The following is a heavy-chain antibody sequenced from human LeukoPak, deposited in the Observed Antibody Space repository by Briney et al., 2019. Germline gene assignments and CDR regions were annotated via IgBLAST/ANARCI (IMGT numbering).Heavy chain of an antibody. V-gene: IGHV1-18*01. CDR1: GYTFTSYG. CDR3: AGDGRHFWSGYGANWFDP. Sequence: GASVKVSCKASGYTFTSYGISWVRQAPGQGLEWMGWISAYNGNTNYAQKLQGRVTMTTDTSTSTAYMDLRSLRSDDTAVYYCAGDGRHFWSGYGANWFDPWGQGTLVTVSS. J-gene: IGHJ5*02. D-gene: IGHD3-3*02. CDR2: ISAYNGNT.